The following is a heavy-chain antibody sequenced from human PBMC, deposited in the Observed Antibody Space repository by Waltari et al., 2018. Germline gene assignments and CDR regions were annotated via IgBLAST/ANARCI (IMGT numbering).Heavy chain of an antibody. CDR3: ARALAKHDAFDI. CDR2: MNPNSGNT. J-gene: IGHJ3*02. V-gene: IGHV1-8*03. CDR1: GYTFTSYD. Sequence: QVQLVQSGAEVKKPGASVKVSCKASGYTFTSYDINWVRQATGQGLEWMGWMNPNSGNTGYAQKFQGRVTITRNTSISTAYMELSSLKASDTAMYYCARALAKHDAFDIWGQGTMVTVSS.